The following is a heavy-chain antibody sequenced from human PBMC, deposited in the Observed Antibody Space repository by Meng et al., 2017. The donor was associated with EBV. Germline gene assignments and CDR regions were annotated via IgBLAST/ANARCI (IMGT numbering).Heavy chain of an antibody. Sequence: EVQLVGSGGGLVKPGESLKISCAASEFNFTSAWMNWVRQAPGKGLEWVGRIRSQVDGRTTDYSAPVKGRFTISRDDSKHTLYLQMNSLKIEDSAVYYCTTDEGGSRFWGQGTLVTVSS. V-gene: IGHV3-15*01. CDR3: TTDEGGSRF. J-gene: IGHJ4*02. CDR1: EFNFTSAW. D-gene: IGHD1-26*01. CDR2: IRSQVDGRTT.